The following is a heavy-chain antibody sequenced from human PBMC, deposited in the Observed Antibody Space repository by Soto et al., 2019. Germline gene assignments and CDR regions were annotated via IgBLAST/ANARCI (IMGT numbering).Heavy chain of an antibody. CDR2: ISPYAGNT. V-gene: IGHV1-18*01. Sequence: ASVKVSCKASGYIFVNYGIAWVRQAPGQGLEWMGWISPYAGNTHSASKVQGRLTMTTDTSTSTAYMDLGSLTSDDTAVYYCVMVDNYVTPTPQDVWGQGTTVTVSS. CDR3: VMVDNYVTPTPQDV. CDR1: GYIFVNYG. D-gene: IGHD3-16*01. J-gene: IGHJ6*02.